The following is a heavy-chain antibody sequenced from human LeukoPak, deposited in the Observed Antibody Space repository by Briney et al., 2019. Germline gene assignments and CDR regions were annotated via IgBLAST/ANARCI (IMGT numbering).Heavy chain of an antibody. CDR2: IYHSGST. CDR3: ARIMITFGGVIDTVFDY. J-gene: IGHJ4*02. V-gene: IGHV4-38-2*01. D-gene: IGHD3-16*02. CDR1: GGSFSGYY. Sequence: SETLSLTCAVYGGSFSGYYWGWIRQPPGKGLEWIGSIYHSGSTYYNPSLKSRVTISVDTSKNQFSLKLSSVTAADTAVYYCARIMITFGGVIDTVFDYWGQGTLVTVSS.